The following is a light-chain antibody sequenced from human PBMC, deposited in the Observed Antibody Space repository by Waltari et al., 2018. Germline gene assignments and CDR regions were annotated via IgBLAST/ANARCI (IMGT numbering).Light chain of an antibody. V-gene: IGLV1-40*01. CDR2: HNN. CDR1: SSTTGAGDD. J-gene: IGLJ7*01. CDR3: QSYDGSLGGAV. Sequence: QSVLTQPPSVSGAPGQRVPIPCTASSSTTGAGDDAHRYQHLPGTAPKLLIYHNNNRPSGVPDRFSGATSGTSASLASTRLQAEDEADYYCQSYDGSLGGAVFGGGTQLTVL.